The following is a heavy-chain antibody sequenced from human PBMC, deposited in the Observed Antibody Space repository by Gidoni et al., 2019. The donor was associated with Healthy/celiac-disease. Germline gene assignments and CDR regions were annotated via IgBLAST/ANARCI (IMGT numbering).Heavy chain of an antibody. V-gene: IGHV4-39*01. CDR2: IYYSGST. J-gene: IGHJ3*02. CDR1: GRSISSSSYY. Sequence: QLQLQESGPGLFKPSETLSPTCSVSGRSISSSSYYWGWIRQPPGKGLEWIGSIYYSGSTYYNPSLKSRVTISVDTSKNQFSLKLSSVTAADTAVYYCARLITMVQGDAFDIWGQGTMVTVSS. D-gene: IGHD3-10*01. CDR3: ARLITMVQGDAFDI.